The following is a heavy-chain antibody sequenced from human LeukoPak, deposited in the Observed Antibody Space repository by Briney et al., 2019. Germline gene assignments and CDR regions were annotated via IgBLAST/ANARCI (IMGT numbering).Heavy chain of an antibody. CDR1: GYTFTSYD. J-gene: IGHJ5*02. Sequence: ASVKVSCKAPGYTFTSYDINWVRQATGLGPEWMGWMNPNSGNTGYAQKFQGRVTMTRNTSISTAYLEPSSLTSEDTAVYYCARGPNKYDGGNSGSAWFDPWGQGSPVTVSS. CDR2: MNPNSGNT. CDR3: ARGPNKYDGGNSGSAWFDP. D-gene: IGHD4-23*01. V-gene: IGHV1-8*01.